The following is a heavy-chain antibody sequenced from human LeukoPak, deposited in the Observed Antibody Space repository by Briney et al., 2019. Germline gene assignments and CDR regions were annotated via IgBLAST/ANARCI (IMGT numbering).Heavy chain of an antibody. CDR3: TRHVRKRGIAVAGTPGWFDP. Sequence: SGTLSLTCAVSGSSISSSNWWSWVRQPPGKGLEWIGEIYHSGSTNYNPSLKSRVTISVDKSKNQFSLKLSSVTAADTAEYYCTRHVRKRGIAVAGTPGWFDPWGQGTLVTVSS. V-gene: IGHV4-4*02. CDR2: IYHSGST. CDR1: GSSISSSNW. D-gene: IGHD6-19*01. J-gene: IGHJ5*02.